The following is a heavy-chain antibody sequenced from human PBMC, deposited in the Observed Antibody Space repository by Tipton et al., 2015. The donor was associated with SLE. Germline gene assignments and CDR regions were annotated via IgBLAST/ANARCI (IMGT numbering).Heavy chain of an antibody. J-gene: IGHJ6*03. CDR1: GGSISGHY. CDR3: GRDQVGYSGYTSFYYMDV. Sequence: TLSLTCTVSGGSISGHYWSWIRQSPEKGLEYIGYIYYSGGTNYNPSLKSRVTISVDTSKNQFSLKLSSVTAADTAVYYCGRDQVGYSGYTSFYYMDVWGKGTTVTVSS. CDR2: IYYSGGT. V-gene: IGHV4-59*11. D-gene: IGHD5-12*01.